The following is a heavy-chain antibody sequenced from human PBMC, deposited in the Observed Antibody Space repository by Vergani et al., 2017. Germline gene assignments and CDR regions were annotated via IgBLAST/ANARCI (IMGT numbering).Heavy chain of an antibody. J-gene: IGHJ6*02. V-gene: IGHV4-39*01. CDR2: SHHSGDT. D-gene: IGHD3-10*01. CDR1: GGSISSSSHF. Sequence: QLQLHKSGPGLVKPSETLSLTCTLSGGSISSSSHFWGWLRQTPGKGLVWIGCSHHSGDTHYNSSLKSRVSISIVSSSKFSLSLTSVTAEDTAIYYCARHRGSGGFFPSSYFYGIHVWGHGTTVTVSS. CDR3: ARHRGSGGFFPSSYFYGIHV.